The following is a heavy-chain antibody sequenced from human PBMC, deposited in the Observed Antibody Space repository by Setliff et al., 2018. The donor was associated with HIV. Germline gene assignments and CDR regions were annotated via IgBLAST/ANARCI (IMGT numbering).Heavy chain of an antibody. D-gene: IGHD3-22*01. CDR2: INPSGGRT. Sequence: GASVKVSCKASGYTFTNYYIHWVRQAPGQGLEWMGLINPSGGRTSYAQKFQGRLTMTRDTSRSTVYMELSSLRAEDTAVYYCAKDLSKASSRNYYYDSSGLLREDYYYGMDVWGQGTTVTVSS. CDR3: AKDLSKASSRNYYYDSSGLLREDYYYGMDV. V-gene: IGHV1-46*01. CDR1: GYTFTNYY. J-gene: IGHJ6*02.